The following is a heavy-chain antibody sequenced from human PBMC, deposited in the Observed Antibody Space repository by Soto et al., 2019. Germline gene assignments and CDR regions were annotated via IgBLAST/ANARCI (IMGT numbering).Heavy chain of an antibody. J-gene: IGHJ6*02. CDR1: GFTFSSYA. CDR3: AREAAALTKYYYGMDV. Sequence: GGSLRLSCAASGFTFSSYAMHWVRRAPGKGLEGVAVISYDGSNKYYADSVKGRFTISRDNSKNTLYLQMNSLTAEDTAVYYCAREAAALTKYYYGMDVWGQGTTVTVSS. CDR2: ISYDGSNK. D-gene: IGHD6-13*01. V-gene: IGHV3-30-3*01.